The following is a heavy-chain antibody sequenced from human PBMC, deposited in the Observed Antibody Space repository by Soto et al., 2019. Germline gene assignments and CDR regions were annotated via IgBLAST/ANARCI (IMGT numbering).Heavy chain of an antibody. Sequence: EVQLVESGGGLVQPGGSLRLSCAASGFTVSSSYMGWVRQAPGKGLEWVSSIYSGGNTYYADSVRGRFTISTDNSKDTLYLLMNSLRVDDTAMYYCARHVGFYWYFDLWGRGTLVTVSS. J-gene: IGHJ2*01. CDR2: IYSGGNT. CDR1: GFTVSSSY. CDR3: ARHVGFYWYFDL. V-gene: IGHV3-66*04. D-gene: IGHD1-26*01.